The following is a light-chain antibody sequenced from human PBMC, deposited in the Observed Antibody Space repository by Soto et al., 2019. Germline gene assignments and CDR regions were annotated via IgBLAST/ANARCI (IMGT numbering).Light chain of an antibody. CDR2: DAS. CDR3: QQCSNWPPIT. CDR1: QSVDNC. V-gene: IGKV3-11*01. J-gene: IGKJ5*01. Sequence: EIVLTQSPATLSLSPGERATLSCRASQSVDNCLAWYQQKPGQAPRLLIYDASDRAPGIPARFSGSGSGTDFSLTISNLVPEDFAVYYCQQCSNWPPITFGQGTRLEIK.